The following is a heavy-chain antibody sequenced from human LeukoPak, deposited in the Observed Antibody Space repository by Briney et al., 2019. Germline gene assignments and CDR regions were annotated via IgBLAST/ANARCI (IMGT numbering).Heavy chain of an antibody. Sequence: PGGPLRLSCAASGFTFSSYAMSWVRQAPGKGLEWVSAISGSGGSTYYADSVKGRFTISRDNSRNTLYLQMNSLRAEDTAVYYCATLGGSSTPTGFDYWGQGTLVTVSS. D-gene: IGHD2-2*01. CDR3: ATLGGSSTPTGFDY. CDR1: GFTFSSYA. CDR2: ISGSGGST. V-gene: IGHV3-23*01. J-gene: IGHJ4*02.